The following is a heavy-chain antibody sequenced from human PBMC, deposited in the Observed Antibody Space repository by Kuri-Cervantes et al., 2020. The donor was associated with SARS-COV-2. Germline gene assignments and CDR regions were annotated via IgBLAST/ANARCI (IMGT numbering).Heavy chain of an antibody. V-gene: IGHV5-51*01. CDR3: ARGVGASYYYGMDV. Sequence: KVSCKGSGYSFTNYCIGWVRQLPEKGLEWMGSIYPGDCDTRYIPSFQGQVTISAEKSISTAYLQWSSRKASDTAGYYCARGVGASYYYGMDVWGQGTPVTVSS. CDR1: GYSFTNYC. D-gene: IGHD2-8*01. J-gene: IGHJ6*02. CDR2: IYPGDCDT.